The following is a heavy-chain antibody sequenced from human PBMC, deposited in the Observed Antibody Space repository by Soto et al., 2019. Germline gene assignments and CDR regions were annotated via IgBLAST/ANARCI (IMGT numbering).Heavy chain of an antibody. Sequence: SETLSLTCTVSGGSISSGDYYWSWIRQPPGKGLEWIGYIYYSGSTYYNPSLKSRVTISVDTSKSQFSLKLSSVTAADTAVYYCARGYSYGYYYYYYGMDVWGQGTTVTVSS. J-gene: IGHJ6*02. CDR3: ARGYSYGYYYYYYGMDV. V-gene: IGHV4-30-4*01. CDR2: IYYSGST. CDR1: GGSISSGDYY. D-gene: IGHD5-18*01.